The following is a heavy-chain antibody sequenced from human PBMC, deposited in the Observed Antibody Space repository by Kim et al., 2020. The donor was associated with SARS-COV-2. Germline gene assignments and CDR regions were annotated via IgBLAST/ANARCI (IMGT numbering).Heavy chain of an antibody. CDR3: VKDTMVRSRLYFDY. Sequence: GGSLRLSCAASGFTFSSYAMSWVRQAPGKGLEWVSAISGSGGSTYYADSVKGRFTISRDNSKNTLYLQMNSLRAEDTAVYYCVKDTMVRSRLYFDYWGQGTLVTVSS. CDR1: GFTFSSYA. V-gene: IGHV3-23*01. D-gene: IGHD3-10*01. CDR2: ISGSGGST. J-gene: IGHJ4*02.